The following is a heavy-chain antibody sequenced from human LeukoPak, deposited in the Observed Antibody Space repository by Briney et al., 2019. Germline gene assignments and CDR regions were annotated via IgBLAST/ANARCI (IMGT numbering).Heavy chain of an antibody. V-gene: IGHV4-59*08. J-gene: IGHJ4*02. CDR2: IFHTGTA. CDR3: ASQVHWAAALDS. Sequence: SETLSLTCNVSGGSMTSYYWSWIRQPPGRGLEWIGYIFHTGTATYNPSLKSRFTMSVDTSQKQFSLKVTSVPAADTAVYYCASQVHWAAALDSWGQGTLVSVSS. D-gene: IGHD6-13*01. CDR1: GGSMTSYY.